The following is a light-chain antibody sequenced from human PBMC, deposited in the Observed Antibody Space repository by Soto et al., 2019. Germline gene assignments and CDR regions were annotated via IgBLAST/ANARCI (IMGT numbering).Light chain of an antibody. V-gene: IGKV3-11*01. J-gene: IGKJ4*01. Sequence: EIVLTQSPVTMSLFPGERATLSCRASQSVSSYLAWYQQKPGQAPRLLIYDASNRATGIPARFSGSGSGTDFTLTISSLEPEDFAVYYCQQRSNWPLTFGGGTTVEIK. CDR2: DAS. CDR3: QQRSNWPLT. CDR1: QSVSSY.